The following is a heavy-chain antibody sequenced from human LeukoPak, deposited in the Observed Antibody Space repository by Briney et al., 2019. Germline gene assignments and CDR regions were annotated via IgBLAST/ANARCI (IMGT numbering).Heavy chain of an antibody. D-gene: IGHD1-1*01. CDR3: ARGSQSTWGFFAY. V-gene: IGHV3-33*01. J-gene: IGHJ4*02. CDR2: IWYDGSNE. CDR1: GFTFSNYG. Sequence: GGSLRLSCAASGFTFSNYGMHWVRQAPGKGLQWVAVIWYDGSNEYYTGPVKGRFTISRDNAHNTLYLQMNSLRAEDTAVYYCARGSQSTWGFFAYWGQGTRVTVSS.